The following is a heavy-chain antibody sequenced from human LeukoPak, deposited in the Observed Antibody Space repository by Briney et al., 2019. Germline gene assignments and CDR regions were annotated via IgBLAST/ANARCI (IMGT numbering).Heavy chain of an antibody. CDR3: ARGTRRVVTAIQPFDY. CDR1: GFTFSSYS. Sequence: PGGSLRLSCAISGFTFSSYSINWVRQAPGKGLEWVSSISSSSSYIYYADSVKGRFTISRDNAKNSLYLQMNSLRAEDTAVYYCARGTRRVVTAIQPFDYWGRGTLVTVSS. J-gene: IGHJ4*02. D-gene: IGHD2-21*02. CDR2: ISSSSSYI. V-gene: IGHV3-21*01.